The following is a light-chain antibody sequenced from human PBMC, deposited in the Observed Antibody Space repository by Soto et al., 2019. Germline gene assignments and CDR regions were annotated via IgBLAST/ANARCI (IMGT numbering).Light chain of an antibody. V-gene: IGKV1-6*01. CDR1: QGIGND. J-gene: IGKJ4*01. CDR3: LQDHNYPLT. CDR2: AAS. Sequence: AIQMTQCPSSVCVSVGDRVTITCRASQGIGNDVGWYQQKPGNAPKLLIYAASSLQSRVPSRFSGSRSGTDFTLTISSLQPEDFATYYCLQDHNYPLTFGGGTKVEIK.